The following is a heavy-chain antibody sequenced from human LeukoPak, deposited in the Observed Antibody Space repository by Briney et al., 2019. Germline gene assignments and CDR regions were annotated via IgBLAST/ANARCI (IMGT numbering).Heavy chain of an antibody. Sequence: PGGSVRLSCAASEFTFSDYGMHWVRQAPGKGLEWVAFIRYDGSDKYYVDSVRGRFSISRDNSKNTVYLQMNSLRVEDTAVYYCAKEGTASKPSDLDYWGQGALVTVSS. CDR1: EFTFSDYG. CDR2: IRYDGSDK. V-gene: IGHV3-30*02. CDR3: AKEGTASKPSDLDY. D-gene: IGHD1/OR15-1a*01. J-gene: IGHJ4*02.